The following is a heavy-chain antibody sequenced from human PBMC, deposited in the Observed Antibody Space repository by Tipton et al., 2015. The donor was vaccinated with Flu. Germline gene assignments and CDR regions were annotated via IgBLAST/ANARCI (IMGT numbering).Heavy chain of an antibody. D-gene: IGHD3-10*01. Sequence: TLSLTFSVSGDSIGSRYCWGWIRQPPGKGLEWIGNICRTGNTYFNTSLTSRVTFSVDTSKNQFSLRLTSVTAADTAVYYCARGLYGSGSYQRRYFDYWGQGTLVTVSS. J-gene: IGHJ4*02. CDR1: GDSIGSRYC. V-gene: IGHV4-38-2*02. CDR3: ARGLYGSGSYQRRYFDY. CDR2: ICRTGNT.